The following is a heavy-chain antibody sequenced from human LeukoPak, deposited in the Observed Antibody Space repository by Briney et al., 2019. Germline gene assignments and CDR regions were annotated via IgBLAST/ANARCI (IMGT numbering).Heavy chain of an antibody. CDR3: ARAVGSGSFQTYYYYMDV. J-gene: IGHJ6*03. CDR1: GGSLSSYY. CDR2: IYTSGST. Sequence: SETLSLTCTVSGGSLSSYYWSWLRQPAGKGLEWIGRIYTSGSTNYNPSLTSRVTMSVDTSKNQFSLKLSSVTAADTAVYYCARAVGSGSFQTYYYYMDVWGKGTTVTISS. V-gene: IGHV4-4*07. D-gene: IGHD3-10*01.